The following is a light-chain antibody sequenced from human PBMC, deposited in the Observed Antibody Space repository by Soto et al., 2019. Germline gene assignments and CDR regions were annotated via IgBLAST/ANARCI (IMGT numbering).Light chain of an antibody. CDR2: DVN. CDR1: SSDVGYYDY. CDR3: CSYAGGSSYV. J-gene: IGLJ1*01. Sequence: QSVLTPSRSVSGSPGQSVTISCTGTSSDVGYYDYVSWYQQHPDRVPKLMIFDVNKRPSRVPDRFSGSKSGNTASLTISGLQAEDEADYFCCSYAGGSSYVFGTGTKVTVL. V-gene: IGLV2-11*01.